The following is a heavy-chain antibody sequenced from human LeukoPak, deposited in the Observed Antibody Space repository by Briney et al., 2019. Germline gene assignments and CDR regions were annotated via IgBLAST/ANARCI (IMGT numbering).Heavy chain of an antibody. CDR1: GFTFSSYW. J-gene: IGHJ4*02. D-gene: IGHD4-23*01. CDR2: IASDGSST. CDR3: ARDYGGNSGSFGY. V-gene: IGHV3-74*01. Sequence: GGSLRLSCAASGFTFSSYWMNWVRQAPGKGLVWVSRIASDGSSTTYADSVKGRFTISRDNAKNSLYLQMNSLRAEDTAVYYCARDYGGNSGSFGYWGQGTLVTVSS.